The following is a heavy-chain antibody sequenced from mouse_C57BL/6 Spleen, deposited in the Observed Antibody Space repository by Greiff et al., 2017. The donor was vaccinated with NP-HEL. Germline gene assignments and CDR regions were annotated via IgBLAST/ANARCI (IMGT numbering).Heavy chain of an antibody. CDR2: IDPSDSYT. J-gene: IGHJ2*01. V-gene: IGHV1-50*01. D-gene: IGHD2-4*01. CDR3: APIYYDYDGR. CDR1: GYTFTSYW. Sequence: VQLQQPGAELVKPGASVKLSCKASGYTFTSYWMQWVKQRPGQGLEWIGEIDPSDSYTNYNQKFKGKATLTVDTSSSTAYMQLSSLTSEDSAVYYCAPIYYDYDGRWGQGTTLTVSS.